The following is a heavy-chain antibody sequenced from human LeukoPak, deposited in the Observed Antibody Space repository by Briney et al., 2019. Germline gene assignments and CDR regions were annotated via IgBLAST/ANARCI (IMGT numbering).Heavy chain of an antibody. CDR3: ARDLAGAVAGTPDY. D-gene: IGHD6-19*01. Sequence: ASVKVSCKASGYTFTSYGIRWVRQAPGQGLEWMGWISAYNGNTNYAQKLQGRVTMTTDTSTSTAYMELRSLRSDDTAVYYCARDLAGAVAGTPDYWGQGTLVTVSS. CDR1: GYTFTSYG. J-gene: IGHJ4*02. CDR2: ISAYNGNT. V-gene: IGHV1-18*01.